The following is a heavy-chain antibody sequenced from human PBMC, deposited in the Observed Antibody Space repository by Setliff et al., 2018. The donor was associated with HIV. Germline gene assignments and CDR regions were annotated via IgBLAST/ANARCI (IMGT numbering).Heavy chain of an antibody. CDR2: LSDSGGTT. D-gene: IGHD6-13*01. J-gene: IGHJ4*02. CDR1: GFAFSSKA. V-gene: IGHV3-23*01. CDR3: ASPPYSSSWYFDY. Sequence: PGGSLRLSCEASGFAFSSKAMSWVRQSPGRGLEWVSSLSDSGGTTFYVDSVKGRFTISRDNSKNTLYLQMNSLRAEDTAVYYCASPPYSSSWYFDYWGQGTLVTVSS.